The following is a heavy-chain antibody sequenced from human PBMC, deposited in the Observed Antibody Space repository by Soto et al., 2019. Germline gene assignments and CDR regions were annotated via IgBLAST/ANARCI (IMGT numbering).Heavy chain of an antibody. CDR3: ARAPLGYCSGGSCYSGRIFDY. J-gene: IGHJ4*02. D-gene: IGHD2-15*01. CDR1: GGTFSSYA. Sequence: QVQLVQSGAEVKKPGSSVKVSCKASGGTFSSYAISWVRQAPGQGLEWMGGIIPIFGTSNYAQKFQGRVTIPADESTSTAYMELSSLRSEDTAVYYCARAPLGYCSGGSCYSGRIFDYWGQGTLVTVSS. V-gene: IGHV1-69*01. CDR2: IIPIFGTS.